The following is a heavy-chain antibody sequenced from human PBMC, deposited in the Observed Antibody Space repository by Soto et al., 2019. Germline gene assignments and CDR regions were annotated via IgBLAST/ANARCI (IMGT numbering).Heavy chain of an antibody. D-gene: IGHD3-3*01. CDR2: ISYDGSNK. J-gene: IGHJ4*02. V-gene: IGHV3-30*18. CDR1: GFTFSSYG. Sequence: QVQLVESGGGVVQPGRSLRLSCAASGFTFSSYGMHWVRQAPGKGLEWVAVISYDGSNKYYADSVKGRFTISRDNSKNTLYLQMNCLRAEDTAVYYCAKEPTYYDFWSGFDYWGQGTLVTVSS. CDR3: AKEPTYYDFWSGFDY.